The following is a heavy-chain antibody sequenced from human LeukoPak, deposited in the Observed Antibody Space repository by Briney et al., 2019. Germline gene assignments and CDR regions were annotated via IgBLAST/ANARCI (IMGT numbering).Heavy chain of an antibody. Sequence: GGSLRLSCAASGFTFSSYSMNWVRQAPGKGLEWVSAMGGSGDSTFYADSVKGRFTISRDNSKNTLYLQMNSLRAEDTAVYYCAKGDAGFDYWGQGTLVTVSS. J-gene: IGHJ4*02. CDR2: MGGSGDST. CDR3: AKGDAGFDY. CDR1: GFTFSSYS. V-gene: IGHV3-23*01.